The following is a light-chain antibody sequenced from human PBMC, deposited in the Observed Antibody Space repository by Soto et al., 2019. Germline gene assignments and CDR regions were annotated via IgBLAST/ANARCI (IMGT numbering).Light chain of an antibody. CDR3: SSYTSSSTLV. V-gene: IGLV2-14*01. J-gene: IGLJ1*01. CDR1: SSDVGGYNY. CDR2: EVS. Sequence: LTQPASVSGSPGQSITISCTGTSSDVGGYNYVSWYQQHPGKAPKLMIYEVSNRPSGVSNRFSGSKSGNTASLTISGLQAEDEADYYCSSYTSSSTLVFGTGTKLTVL.